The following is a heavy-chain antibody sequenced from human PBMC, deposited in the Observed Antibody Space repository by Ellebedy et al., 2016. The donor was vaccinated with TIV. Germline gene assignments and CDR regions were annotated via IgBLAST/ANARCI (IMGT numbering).Heavy chain of an antibody. V-gene: IGHV3-64D*06. CDR1: GFSFSSYA. Sequence: PGGSLRLSCSASGFSFSSYAMHWVRQAPGKGLEYVSAISSNGGSTYYADSVKGRFTISRDNSKNTLYLQMSSLRAEDTAVYYWVSGGDYDFWSGYYSMNWFDPWGQGTLVTVSS. CDR3: VSGGDYDFWSGYYSMNWFDP. D-gene: IGHD3-3*01. CDR2: ISSNGGST. J-gene: IGHJ5*02.